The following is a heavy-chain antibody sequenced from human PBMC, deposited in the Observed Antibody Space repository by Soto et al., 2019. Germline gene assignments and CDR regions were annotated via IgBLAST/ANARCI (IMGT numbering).Heavy chain of an antibody. Sequence: QVQLQESGPGLVKPSQTLSLTCTVSGGSISSGGYYWSWIRQHPGKGLECIGYIYYSGSTYYNPSLYSRVTITVDTSKNQFSMKLRSVTAAETAVYYCAGGYYGSGSYCRGARVLLDYWGQGTLVTVSS. CDR2: IYYSGST. J-gene: IGHJ4*02. CDR3: AGGYYGSGSYCRGARVLLDY. CDR1: GGSISSGGYY. D-gene: IGHD3-10*01. V-gene: IGHV4-31*03.